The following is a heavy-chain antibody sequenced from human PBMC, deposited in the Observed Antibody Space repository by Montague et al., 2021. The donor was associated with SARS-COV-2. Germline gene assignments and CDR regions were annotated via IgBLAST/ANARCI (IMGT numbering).Heavy chain of an antibody. CDR2: INHSGST. CDR1: GGSFSGYY. Sequence: SKTLSLTCAVYGGSFSGYYWSWIRQPPGKGLEWIGEINHSGSTNYNPSLKSRVTIPVDASKNQFSLKLSSVTAADTAVYYCTREGYQVLWSDYYYYGMDVWGQGTTVTVSS. CDR3: TREGYQVLWSDYYYYGMDV. V-gene: IGHV4-34*01. D-gene: IGHD2-2*01. J-gene: IGHJ6*02.